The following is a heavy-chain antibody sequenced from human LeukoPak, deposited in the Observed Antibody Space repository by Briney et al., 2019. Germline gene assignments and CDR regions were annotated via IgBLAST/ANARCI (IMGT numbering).Heavy chain of an antibody. V-gene: IGHV4-4*07. Sequence: PSETLSLTCTVSGGSISSYNWSWIRQPAGKGLEWIGRIYTSGSTNYNPSLKSRVTMSVDTSKNQFSLKLSSVTAADTAVYYCARDTVTGGYFYYFDYWGQGTLVTVSS. CDR3: ARDTVTGGYFYYFDY. J-gene: IGHJ4*02. D-gene: IGHD1-1*01. CDR2: IYTSGST. CDR1: GGSISSYN.